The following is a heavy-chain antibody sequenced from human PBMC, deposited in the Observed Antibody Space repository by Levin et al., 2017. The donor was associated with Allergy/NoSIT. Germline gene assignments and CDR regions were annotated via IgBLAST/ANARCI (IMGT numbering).Heavy chain of an antibody. J-gene: IGHJ4*02. Sequence: GGSLRLSCAASGFTFSSYSMNWVRQAPGEGLEWVSSISSSGTYIYYADSVKGRFTISRDNAKNSLYLQMNSLRAEDTAVYYCTRGAFQLDPVAGFDYWGQGTLVTVSS. D-gene: IGHD6-19*01. V-gene: IGHV3-21*01. CDR3: TRGAFQLDPVAGFDY. CDR1: GFTFSSYS. CDR2: ISSSGTYI.